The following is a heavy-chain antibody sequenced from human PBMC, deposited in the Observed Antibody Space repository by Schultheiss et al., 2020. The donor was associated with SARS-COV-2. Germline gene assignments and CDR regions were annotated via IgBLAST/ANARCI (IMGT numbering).Heavy chain of an antibody. CDR2: MNPNSGNT. J-gene: IGHJ5*02. CDR1: GYTFTTFG. Sequence: ASVKVSCKASGYTFTTFGINWVRQATGQGLEWMGWMNPNSGNTGYAQKFQGRVTMTRNTSISTAYMELSSLRSEDTAVYYCARSPLGGWFDPWGQGTLVTVSS. CDR3: ARSPLGGWFDP. V-gene: IGHV1-8*02.